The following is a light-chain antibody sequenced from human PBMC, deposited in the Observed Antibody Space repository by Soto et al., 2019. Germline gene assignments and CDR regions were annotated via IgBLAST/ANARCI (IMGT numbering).Light chain of an antibody. CDR2: AAS. V-gene: IGKV1-27*01. CDR3: QTYNSAPRVT. Sequence: DIPMTQSPSSLSASVGDRVTITCRASQVISNYLAWYQQKPGKVPKLLIYAASTLQSGVPSRFSGSGSGTDFTLTISSLQPEAVATYYCQTYNSAPRVTFGGGTKVEIK. J-gene: IGKJ4*01. CDR1: QVISNY.